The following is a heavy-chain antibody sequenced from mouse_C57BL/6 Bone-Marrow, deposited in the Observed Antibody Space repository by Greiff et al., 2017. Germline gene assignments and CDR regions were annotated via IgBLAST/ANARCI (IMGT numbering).Heavy chain of an antibody. CDR3: ARFGFAY. CDR1: GYAFTNYL. Sequence: QVQLKESGAELVRPGTSVKVSCKASGYAFTNYLIEWVKQRPGQGLEWIGVSNPGSGGTNYNEKFKGKATLTADKSSSTAYMQLSSLTSEDSAVYFCARFGFAYWGQGTLVTVSA. J-gene: IGHJ3*01. CDR2: SNPGSGGT. V-gene: IGHV1-54*01.